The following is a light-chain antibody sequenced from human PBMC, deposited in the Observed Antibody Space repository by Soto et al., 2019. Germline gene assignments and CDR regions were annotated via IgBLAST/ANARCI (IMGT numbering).Light chain of an antibody. Sequence: EIVLTQSPGTLSLSPGERATLFCRASQSVSSSLAWYQQKPGQAPRLLIYDASTRATGIPARFSGSGSGTEFTLTISSLQSEDFAVYYCQQYNNWPLTFGQGTKVDIK. J-gene: IGKJ1*01. CDR1: QSVSSS. CDR3: QQYNNWPLT. CDR2: DAS. V-gene: IGKV3-15*01.